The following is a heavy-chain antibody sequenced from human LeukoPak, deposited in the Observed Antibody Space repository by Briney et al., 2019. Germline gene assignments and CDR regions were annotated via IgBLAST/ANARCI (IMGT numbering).Heavy chain of an antibody. CDR2: IIPIFGTT. CDR3: AREGSMATTKDLTAAFDI. J-gene: IGHJ3*02. Sequence: SVKVSCKASGGTFSSYAISWVRQAPGQGLEWMGGIIPIFGTTNYAQKFQGRVTITADESTSTAYMELSSPRSEDTAVYYCAREGSMATTKDLTAAFDIWGQGTMVTVSS. CDR1: GGTFSSYA. D-gene: IGHD5-24*01. V-gene: IGHV1-69*13.